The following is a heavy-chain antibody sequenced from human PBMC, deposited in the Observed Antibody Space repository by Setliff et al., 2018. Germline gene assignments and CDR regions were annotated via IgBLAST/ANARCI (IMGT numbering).Heavy chain of an antibody. CDR1: GGSVSSSSYY. CDR3: ARGTDYHGSGSYWAKDV. J-gene: IGHJ6*04. CDR2: IKGDGSEK. D-gene: IGHD3-10*01. Sequence: ETLSLTCTVSGGSVSSSSYYWGWIRQPPGKGLEWAANIKGDGSEKFYLDSVKGRFTISRDNAKNSLYLQMNSLRAEDTAVYYCARGTDYHGSGSYWAKDVWGKGTTVTVSS. V-gene: IGHV3-7*03.